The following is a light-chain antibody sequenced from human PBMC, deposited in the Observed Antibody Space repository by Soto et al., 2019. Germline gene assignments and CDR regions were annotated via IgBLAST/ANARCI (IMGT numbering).Light chain of an antibody. CDR1: SSDVGGYNY. CDR2: EVI. Sequence: QSALTQPPSASGSPGQSVTISCTGTSSDVGGYNYVSWYQQHPGKAPKLMIYEVIKRPSGVPNRFSGSKSGNTASLTVSGLQAEDEAEYYCSSFAGRKNFVVFGGGTKLTVL. V-gene: IGLV2-8*01. J-gene: IGLJ2*01. CDR3: SSFAGRKNFVV.